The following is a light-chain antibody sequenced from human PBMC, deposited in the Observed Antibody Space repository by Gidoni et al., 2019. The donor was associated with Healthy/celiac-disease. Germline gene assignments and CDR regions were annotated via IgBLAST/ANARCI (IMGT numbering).Light chain of an antibody. CDR3: QQRSNWPT. Sequence: EIVLTQSPATLSLSPGERATLSCRASQSVSSYLAWYQQKPGQAPRLLIYDASNRATGIPARFSGSGSGTDFTLTIRSLEQEDAAVYYCQQRSNWPTFGEGTKVEIK. J-gene: IGKJ4*01. V-gene: IGKV3-11*01. CDR1: QSVSSY. CDR2: DAS.